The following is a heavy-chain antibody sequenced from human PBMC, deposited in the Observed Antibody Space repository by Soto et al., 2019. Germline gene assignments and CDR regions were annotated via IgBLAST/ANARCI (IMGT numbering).Heavy chain of an antibody. CDR1: GGSISSYY. J-gene: IGHJ5*02. V-gene: IGHV4-59*01. CDR3: ARSYSSCVFDWFDP. CDR2: IYYSGST. D-gene: IGHD6-6*01. Sequence: QVQLQESGPGLVKPSETLSLTCTVSGGSISSYYWSWIRQPPGKGLEWIGYIYYSGSTNYNPSLKSRVTISVDTSKNQFSLKLSSVTAADTAVFYCARSYSSCVFDWFDPWGQGTLVTVSS.